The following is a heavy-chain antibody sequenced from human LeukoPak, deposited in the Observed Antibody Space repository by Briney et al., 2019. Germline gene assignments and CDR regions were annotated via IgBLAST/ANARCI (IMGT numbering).Heavy chain of an antibody. CDR1: GYTLTELS. J-gene: IGHJ5*02. V-gene: IGHV1-24*01. Sequence: GASVKVSCKVSGYTLTELSMHWVRQAPGKGLEWMGGFDPEDGETIYAQKFQGRVTMTEDTSTDTAYMELSSLTSDDTAVYYCARGGIFYGSGTYRAINWFDPWGQGTLVTVSS. CDR3: ARGGIFYGSGTYRAINWFDP. CDR2: FDPEDGET. D-gene: IGHD3-10*01.